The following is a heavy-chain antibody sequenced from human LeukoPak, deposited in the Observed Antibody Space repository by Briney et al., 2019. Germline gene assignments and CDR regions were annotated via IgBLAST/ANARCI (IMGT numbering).Heavy chain of an antibody. CDR2: IYSGGST. V-gene: IGHV3-53*01. D-gene: IGHD3-16*01. Sequence: GRSLRLSCAASGFTFDDYAMHWVRQAPGKGLEWVSVIYSGGSTYYADSVKGRFTISRDNSKNTLYLQMNSLRAEDTAVYYCARGYDFDYWGQGTLVTVSS. J-gene: IGHJ4*02. CDR1: GFTFDDYA. CDR3: ARGYDFDY.